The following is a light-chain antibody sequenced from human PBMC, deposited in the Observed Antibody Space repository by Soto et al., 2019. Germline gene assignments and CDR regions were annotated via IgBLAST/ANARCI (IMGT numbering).Light chain of an antibody. V-gene: IGKV3-11*01. Sequence: EIVLTQSPATLSLSPGERATLSCRASQSVSSYLAWYQQKPGQAPRLLIYDASNRATGIPTRFSGSGSGTDFTLTISSLEAEDFAVYYCQQRSNWPGTFGGGTKVA. CDR2: DAS. CDR1: QSVSSY. CDR3: QQRSNWPGT. J-gene: IGKJ4*01.